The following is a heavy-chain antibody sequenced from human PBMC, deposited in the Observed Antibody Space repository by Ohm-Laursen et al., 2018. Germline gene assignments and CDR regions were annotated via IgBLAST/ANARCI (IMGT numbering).Heavy chain of an antibody. CDR3: APGQRLIIDY. D-gene: IGHD3-16*01. CDR2: ISYDGSNK. CDR1: GFTFSSYW. V-gene: IGHV3-30*03. J-gene: IGHJ4*02. Sequence: SLRLSCSASGFTFSSYWMHRVRQTPGKGLEWVAVISYDGSNKDYADSVQGRFTISRDNSKDTLYLQMNSLRAEDTAVYYCAPGQRLIIDYWGQGTLVTVSS.